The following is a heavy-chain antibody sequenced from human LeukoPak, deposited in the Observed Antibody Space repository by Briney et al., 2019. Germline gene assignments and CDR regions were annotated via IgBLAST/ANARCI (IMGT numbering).Heavy chain of an antibody. CDR2: ITSDSRTP. J-gene: IGHJ4*02. CDR1: GFPFSRYS. V-gene: IGHV3-48*04. D-gene: IGHD5-24*01. CDR3: ARAEMAPDY. Sequence: GGSLRLSCAASGFPFSRYSMNWVRQAPGKGLEWVSYITSDSRTPHYADSVKGRFTISRDNAKNSLYLQMNSLRAEDTAVYYCARAEMAPDYWGQGTLVTVSS.